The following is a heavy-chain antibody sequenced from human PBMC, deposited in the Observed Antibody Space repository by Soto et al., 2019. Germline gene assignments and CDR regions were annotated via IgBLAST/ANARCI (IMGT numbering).Heavy chain of an antibody. CDR3: ARGRYCLTGRCFPNWFDS. J-gene: IGHJ5*01. V-gene: IGHV4-30-4*01. CDR2: IYKSATT. D-gene: IGHD7-27*01. CDR1: GDSISNLDYF. Sequence: QVQLLESGPGLVKPSQTLSLTCSVSGDSISNLDYFWAWIRQPPGQALEYIGYIYKSATTYYNPSFESRVAISVDTSKSQFSLNVTSVTAADTAVYFCARGRYCLTGRCFPNWFDSWGPGALVTVSS.